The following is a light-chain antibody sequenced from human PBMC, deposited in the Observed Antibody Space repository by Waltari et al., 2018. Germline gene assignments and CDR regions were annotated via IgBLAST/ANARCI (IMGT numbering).Light chain of an antibody. CDR1: QSVTTT. CDR2: GAS. V-gene: IGKV3-15*01. Sequence: EIVMTQTPATLSRSPGESGNLFCRARQSVTTTLAWDVQKPGQAPRLLIYGASARATGGPARFTGGGYGTEFTLTISSLQSEDFAVYYCQQYEKWPRTFGQGTKVEIK. CDR3: QQYEKWPRT. J-gene: IGKJ1*01.